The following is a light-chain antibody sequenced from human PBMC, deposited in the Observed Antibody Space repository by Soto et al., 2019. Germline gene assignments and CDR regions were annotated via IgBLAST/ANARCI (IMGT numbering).Light chain of an antibody. CDR3: CSYAGTSTPDG. Sequence: QSVLTQPASVSGSPGHSITVSCTGTSSDVGSYNLVSWYQQPPGKAPKLMIYEGSKRPSGDSNRFSGSRPGNTAPLTISGLQAKDETDYYCCSYAGTSTPDGFGSGT. CDR2: EGS. CDR1: SSDVGSYNL. J-gene: IGLJ1*01. V-gene: IGLV2-23*01.